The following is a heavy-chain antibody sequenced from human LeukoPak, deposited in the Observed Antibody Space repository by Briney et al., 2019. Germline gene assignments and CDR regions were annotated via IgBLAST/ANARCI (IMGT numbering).Heavy chain of an antibody. D-gene: IGHD1-26*01. J-gene: IGHJ4*02. CDR2: IKGTGDSP. V-gene: IGHV1-46*01. CDR1: GFTVTNYH. Sequence: ASVKVSCTASGFTVTNYHMHWVRQARGQGLEWVGLIKGTGDSPDYAQKFQGRVTVTCDTSTNTAYLELRSLKLEDTAVYYCARAPAGTLDFWGQGTLVTVS. CDR3: ARAPAGTLDF.